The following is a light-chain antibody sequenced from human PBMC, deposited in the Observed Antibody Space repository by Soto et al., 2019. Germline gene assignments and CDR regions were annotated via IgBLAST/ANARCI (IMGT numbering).Light chain of an antibody. CDR3: QSYDISLSVVV. CDR1: SSNIGAGYD. V-gene: IGLV1-40*01. J-gene: IGLJ2*01. Sequence: QSVLTQPPSVSGAPGQRVTLSCTGSSSNIGAGYDVHWYQQLPGTAPKLLIYGNSNRPSGVPDRFSGSKSGTSASLAITGLQAEDEADYYCQSYDISLSVVVFGGGTKLTVL. CDR2: GNS.